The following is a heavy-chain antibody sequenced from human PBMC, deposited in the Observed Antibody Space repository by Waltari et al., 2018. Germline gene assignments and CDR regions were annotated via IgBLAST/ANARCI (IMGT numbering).Heavy chain of an antibody. CDR2: INPTSSVT. CDR1: GYRFANFY. CDR3: ARGDGLPDYDTTSKGFDF. J-gene: IGHJ4*02. V-gene: IGHV1-46*01. D-gene: IGHD3-16*01. Sequence: QVQLVQSGAEVKKPGDSVNLSCKASGYRFANFYIHWVRQAPGQGLEWMGVINPTSSVTSFAQSFQGRVTLTSDTSTGTVYMDLRGLGSDDTAIYFCARGDGLPDYDTTSKGFDFWGQGTLVAVSS.